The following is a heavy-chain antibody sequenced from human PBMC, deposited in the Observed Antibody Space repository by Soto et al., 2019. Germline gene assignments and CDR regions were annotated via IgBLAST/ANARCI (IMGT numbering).Heavy chain of an antibody. Sequence: SETLSLTCAGYGGSFSGYYWSWIRQPPGKGMEWIGEINHSGSTNYNPSLKSRVTISVDTSKNQFSLKLSSVTAADTAVYYCAREVRYFDWLEFYYYGMDVWGQGTTVT. CDR1: GGSFSGYY. CDR2: INHSGST. V-gene: IGHV4-34*01. J-gene: IGHJ6*02. CDR3: AREVRYFDWLEFYYYGMDV. D-gene: IGHD3-9*01.